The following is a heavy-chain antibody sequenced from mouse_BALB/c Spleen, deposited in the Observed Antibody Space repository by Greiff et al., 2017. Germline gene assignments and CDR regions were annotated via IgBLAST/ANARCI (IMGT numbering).Heavy chain of an antibody. V-gene: IGHV3-2*02. J-gene: IGHJ3*01. CDR1: GYSITSDYA. D-gene: IGHD3-1*01. Sequence: VQLKESGPGLVKPSQSLSLTCTVTGYSITSDYAWSGIRHFPGIQLGMRGYISYSGSTSYNPSLKSRISITRDTSKNQFFLQLNSVTTEDTATYCCARGSSGSAWFAYWGQGTLVTVSA. CDR3: ARGSSGSAWFAY. CDR2: ISYSGST.